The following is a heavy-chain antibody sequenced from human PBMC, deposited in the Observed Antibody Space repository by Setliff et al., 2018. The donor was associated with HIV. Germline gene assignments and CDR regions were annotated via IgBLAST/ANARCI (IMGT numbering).Heavy chain of an antibody. V-gene: IGHV4-4*09. CDR2: IYISGST. Sequence: KPSETLSLTCTVSGGSISSYYWSWIRQSPGKGLEWIGYIYISGSTNYNPSLKSRVTISVDTSKNQFSLKLSSVTAADTAVYYCARHSDIAARRTYFDYWGQGTLVTVSS. CDR1: GGSISSYY. CDR3: ARHSDIAARRTYFDY. J-gene: IGHJ4*02. D-gene: IGHD6-6*01.